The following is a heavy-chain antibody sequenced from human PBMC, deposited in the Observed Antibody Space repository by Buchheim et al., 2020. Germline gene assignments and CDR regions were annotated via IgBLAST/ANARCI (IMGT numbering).Heavy chain of an antibody. CDR3: ARGQDRGRRGLGSY. CDR2: INHSGST. D-gene: IGHD2-15*01. J-gene: IGHJ4*02. Sequence: QVQLQQWGAGLLKPSETLSLTCAVYGGSFSGYYWSWIRQPPGKGLEWIGEINHSGSTNYNPSLKSRVTIAVDTSKNQFSLKLSSVTAADTAVYYCARGQDRGRRGLGSYWGQGTL. V-gene: IGHV4-34*01. CDR1: GGSFSGYY.